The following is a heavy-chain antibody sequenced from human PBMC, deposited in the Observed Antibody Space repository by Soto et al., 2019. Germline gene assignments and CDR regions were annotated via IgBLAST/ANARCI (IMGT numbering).Heavy chain of an antibody. Sequence: TLSLTCTVSGGSISSGGYYWSWIRQHPGKGLEWIGYIYYSGSTYYNPSLKSRVTISVDTSKNQFSLKLSSVTAADTAVYYCARSTYYYDSSGSHGFDYWGQGTLVTVSS. J-gene: IGHJ4*02. CDR2: IYYSGST. CDR3: ARSTYYYDSSGSHGFDY. CDR1: GGSISSGGYY. D-gene: IGHD3-22*01. V-gene: IGHV4-31*03.